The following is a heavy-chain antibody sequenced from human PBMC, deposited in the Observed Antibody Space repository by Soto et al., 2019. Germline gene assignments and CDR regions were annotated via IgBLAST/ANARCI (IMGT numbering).Heavy chain of an antibody. CDR1: GYTFTSYD. Sequence: ASVKVSCKASGYTFTSYDINWVRQATGQGLEWMGWMNPNSGNTGYAQKFQGRVTMTRNTSISTAYMELSSLRSEDTAVYYCAREGRSSTNYYDSSGSREKPDIWG. CDR2: MNPNSGNT. CDR3: AREGRSSTNYYDSSGSREKPDI. V-gene: IGHV1-8*01. J-gene: IGHJ3*02. D-gene: IGHD3-22*01.